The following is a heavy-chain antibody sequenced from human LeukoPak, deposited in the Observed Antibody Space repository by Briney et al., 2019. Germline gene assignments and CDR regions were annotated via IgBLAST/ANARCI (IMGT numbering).Heavy chain of an antibody. CDR1: GFTVSSNY. CDR3: ARRNDYYDSSGYWPDAFDI. V-gene: IGHV3-53*01. CDR2: IYSGGST. J-gene: IGHJ3*02. D-gene: IGHD3-22*01. Sequence: PGGSLRLSCAASGFTVSSNYMSWVRQAPGKGLEWVSVIYSGGSTYYADSVKGRFTISRDNSKNTLYLQMNSLRAEDTAVYYCARRNDYYDSSGYWPDAFDIWGQGTMVTVSS.